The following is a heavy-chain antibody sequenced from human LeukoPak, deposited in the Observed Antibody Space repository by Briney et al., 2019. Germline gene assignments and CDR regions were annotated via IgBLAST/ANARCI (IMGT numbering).Heavy chain of an antibody. CDR2: ISTYSGNT. CDR3: ARGYCRSTSCHEPPLYGMDV. D-gene: IGHD2-2*01. J-gene: IGHJ6*02. Sequence: ASIKVSCKSSGYTFTNYGFSWVRQAPGQGLKWMGWISTYSGNTNYAQQLQGRVTMTSDTSTSTVYMELRSLRSDDTAVYYCARGYCRSTSCHEPPLYGMDVWGQGTTVTVSS. CDR1: GYTFTNYG. V-gene: IGHV1-18*04.